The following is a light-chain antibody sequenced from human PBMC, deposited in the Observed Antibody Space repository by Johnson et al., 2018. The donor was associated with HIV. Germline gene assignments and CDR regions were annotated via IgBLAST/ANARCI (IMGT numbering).Light chain of an antibody. CDR3: GTWDSSLSVLYV. J-gene: IGLJ1*01. Sequence: QAVLTQPPSVSAAPGQKVSISCSGSSSNIGNNYVSWYRQLPGTAPKVLIYENNKRPSGIPDRLSGSKSGTSATLGITGLPTGDEADYYCGTWDSSLSVLYVFGTGTKVTVL. V-gene: IGLV1-51*02. CDR1: SSNIGNNY. CDR2: ENN.